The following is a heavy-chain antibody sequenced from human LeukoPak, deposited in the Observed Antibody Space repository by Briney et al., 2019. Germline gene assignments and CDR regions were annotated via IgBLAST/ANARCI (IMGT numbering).Heavy chain of an antibody. V-gene: IGHV3-7*01. J-gene: IGHJ4*02. CDR1: GFSFSNSW. CDR3: ARSRGRSYSNY. D-gene: IGHD1-26*01. CDR2: IKSDSSQK. Sequence: GGSLRLSCAASGFSFSNSWMSWVRQAPERGLEWVANIKSDSSQKDYVDSVKGRFTVSRDNAKNSLYLQMNSLRAEDTAVYYCARSRGRSYSNYWGQGTLVTVSS.